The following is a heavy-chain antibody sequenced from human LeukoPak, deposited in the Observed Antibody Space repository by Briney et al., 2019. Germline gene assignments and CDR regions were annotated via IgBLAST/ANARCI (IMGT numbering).Heavy chain of an antibody. CDR1: GGSISSYY. CDR3: ARTSARGAQFDY. V-gene: IGHV4-4*07. CDR2: IYSSGST. J-gene: IGHJ4*02. Sequence: SETLSLTCSASGGSISSYYWSWIRQPAGKGLEWIARIYSSGSTNYNPSLKTRVTMSLDTSKNQFSLNLTTVTAADTAVYYCARTSARGAQFDYWGQGTLVTVSS. D-gene: IGHD3-10*01.